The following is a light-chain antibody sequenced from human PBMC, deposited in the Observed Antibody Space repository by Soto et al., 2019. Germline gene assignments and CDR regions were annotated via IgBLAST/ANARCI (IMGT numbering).Light chain of an antibody. V-gene: IGKV1-5*01. Sequence: DIQLTQSPSSLSPSVGDRVTITCRASQSISGWLPWYQQKPGKAPKPLIYDASNLETGVPPRFSSNGSATEFTLTISSLQSDDFAIYYCQQYNIYWTFAQGTKVDIK. J-gene: IGKJ1*01. CDR3: QQYNIYWT. CDR1: QSISGW. CDR2: DAS.